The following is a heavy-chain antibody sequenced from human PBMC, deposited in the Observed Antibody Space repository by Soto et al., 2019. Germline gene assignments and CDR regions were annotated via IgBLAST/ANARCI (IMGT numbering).Heavy chain of an antibody. V-gene: IGHV3-11*06. CDR1: GFTFSDYY. J-gene: IGHJ6*02. CDR3: AKQVVIGIVVVITAHYYYGMDV. Sequence: PGGSLRLSCAASGFTFSDYYMSWIRQAPGKGLEWVSYISSSSSYTNYADSVKGRFTISRDNAKNSLYLQMNSLRAEDTAVYYCAKQVVIGIVVVITAHYYYGMDVWGQGTTVTVSS. CDR2: ISSSSSYT. D-gene: IGHD3-22*01.